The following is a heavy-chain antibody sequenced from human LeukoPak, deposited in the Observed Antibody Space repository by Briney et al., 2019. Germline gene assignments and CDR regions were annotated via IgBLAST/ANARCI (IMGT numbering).Heavy chain of an antibody. Sequence: GGSLRLSCAASGFTVSSNYMSWVRQAPGKGLEWVSAITNSGDDTYHADSVKGRFTISRDNSGDTLYMQMNSLRVEDTAVYYCAKGSSSLRPYYFDSWGQGTLVTVSS. CDR3: AKGSSSLRPYYFDS. J-gene: IGHJ4*02. V-gene: IGHV3-23*01. CDR2: ITNSGDDT. CDR1: GFTVSSNY. D-gene: IGHD6-6*01.